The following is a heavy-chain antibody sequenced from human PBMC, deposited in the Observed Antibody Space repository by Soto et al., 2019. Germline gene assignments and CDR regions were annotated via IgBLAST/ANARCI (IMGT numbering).Heavy chain of an antibody. J-gene: IGHJ6*02. Sequence: QVQLVESGGGVVQPGRSLRLSCAASEFTFSNYGMHWVRQAPGTGLEWVAVILNDGSNRYHADSVKDRFTISRYNSKNTLYLQMNSLRAEDTAVYYCARDDEYSGNGMDVWGQGTTVTVS. CDR3: ARDDEYSGNGMDV. CDR1: EFTFSNYG. D-gene: IGHD3-10*01. CDR2: ILNDGSNR. V-gene: IGHV3-33*01.